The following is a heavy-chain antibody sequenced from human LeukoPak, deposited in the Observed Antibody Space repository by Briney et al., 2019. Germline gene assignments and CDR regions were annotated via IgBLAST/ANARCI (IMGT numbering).Heavy chain of an antibody. V-gene: IGHV3-7*01. J-gene: IGHJ4*02. Sequence: GGSLRLSCAASGFTFSSYWMSWVRQAPGKGLEWVANIKQDGSEKYYVDSMKGRFTISRDNAKNSLYLQMNSLRAEDTAVYYCARDWTGAVADFWGQGTLVTVSS. D-gene: IGHD6-19*01. CDR1: GFTFSSYW. CDR2: IKQDGSEK. CDR3: ARDWTGAVADF.